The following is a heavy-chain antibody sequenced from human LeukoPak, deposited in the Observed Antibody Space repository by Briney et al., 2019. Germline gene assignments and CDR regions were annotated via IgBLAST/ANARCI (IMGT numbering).Heavy chain of an antibody. Sequence: SQTLSLTCTVSGGSISSGGYHWSWIRQHPGKGLEWIGSIYYSGSTYYNPSLKSRLNISVDKSKNQFSLKLSSMTAADTAVYYCARAGAYSSSWYFRPNYYYYGMDVWGQGTTVTVSS. D-gene: IGHD6-13*01. CDR1: GGSISSGGYH. V-gene: IGHV4-31*03. J-gene: IGHJ6*02. CDR2: IYYSGST. CDR3: ARAGAYSSSWYFRPNYYYYGMDV.